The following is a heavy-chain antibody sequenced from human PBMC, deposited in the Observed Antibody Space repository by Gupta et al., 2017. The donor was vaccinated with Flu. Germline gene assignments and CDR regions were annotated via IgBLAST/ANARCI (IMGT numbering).Heavy chain of an antibody. CDR3: ARGFYDSSGYVPSPLDY. Sequence: QVQLVQSGAEVKKPGASVKVSCKASGYTFTGYYMHWVRQAPGQGLEWMGWINPNSGGTNYAQKFQGWVTMTRDTSISTAYMELSRLRSDDTAVYYCARGFYDSSGYVPSPLDYWGQGTLVTVSS. D-gene: IGHD3-22*01. CDR2: INPNSGGT. J-gene: IGHJ4*02. V-gene: IGHV1-2*04. CDR1: GYTFTGYY.